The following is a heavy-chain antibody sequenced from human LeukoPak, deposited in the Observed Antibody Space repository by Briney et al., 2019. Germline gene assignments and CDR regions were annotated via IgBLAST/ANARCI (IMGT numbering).Heavy chain of an antibody. CDR3: AKDHYRYYYYYYGMDV. D-gene: IGHD1-26*01. J-gene: IGHJ6*02. CDR1: GFTFSSYG. V-gene: IGHV3-23*01. CDR2: ISGSGGST. Sequence: GGSLRLSCAASGFTFSSYGMHWVRQAPGKGLEWVSAISGSGGSTYYADSVKGRFTISRDNSKNTLYLQMNSLRAEDTAVYYCAKDHYRYYYYYYGMDVWGQGTTVTVSS.